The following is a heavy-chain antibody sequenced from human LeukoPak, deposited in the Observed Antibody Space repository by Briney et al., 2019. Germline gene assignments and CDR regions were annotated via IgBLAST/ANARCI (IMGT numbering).Heavy chain of an antibody. J-gene: IGHJ1*01. Sequence: SETLSLTCTVSGGSISSYYWSWIRKPPGKGLEWFGSTYHSGSTYYNPSLTSRVTISVDRSKNPLSLKLGSATAADTAVYYCASNREDRFLEWLSPCACGGQGSLVTVSA. D-gene: IGHD3-3*01. CDR1: GGSISSYY. CDR2: TYHSGST. V-gene: IGHV4-59*12. CDR3: ASNREDRFLEWLSPCAC.